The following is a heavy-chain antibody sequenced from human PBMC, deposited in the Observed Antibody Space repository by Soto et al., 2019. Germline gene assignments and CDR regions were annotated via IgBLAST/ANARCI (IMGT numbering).Heavy chain of an antibody. CDR3: ARVIAAAGGRRDFDL. D-gene: IGHD6-13*01. V-gene: IGHV3-11*05. CDR2: INSSSTYT. Sequence: QVQLVESGGGLVKLGGSLRLSCAASGFTFSDYYMSWIRQAPGKGLEWVSYINSSSTYTNYADSVKGRFTISRDNAKNSMYLQMNSVRAEDTAVYYCARVIAAAGGRRDFDLWGRGTLVTVSS. CDR1: GFTFSDYY. J-gene: IGHJ2*01.